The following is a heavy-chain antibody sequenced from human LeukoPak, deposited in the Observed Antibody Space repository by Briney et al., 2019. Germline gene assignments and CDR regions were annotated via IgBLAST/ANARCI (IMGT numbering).Heavy chain of an antibody. CDR1: GYTLTSYY. J-gene: IGHJ4*02. CDR3: ARGTLRYFDF. CDR2: INLSGGRT. Sequence: ASVKVSCKASGYTLTSYYMHWVRQAPGQGPEWMGVINLSGGRTTSYAQKIQGRVTMTRDTSMSTVNMELSGLRSEDTAVYYCARGTLRYFDFWGQGTLVTVSS. D-gene: IGHD3-9*01. V-gene: IGHV1-46*01.